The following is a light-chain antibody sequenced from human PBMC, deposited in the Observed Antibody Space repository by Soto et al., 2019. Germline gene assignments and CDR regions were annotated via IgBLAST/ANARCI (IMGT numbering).Light chain of an antibody. J-gene: IGKJ4*01. V-gene: IGKV3-11*01. CDR2: DAS. Sequence: EIVLTQSPATLSLSPGERATLSCRASQSVSTYLAWYQHKPGQTPRLLIYDASKRATGIPARFSGSGSGTDFTLTISSLEPEDFAVYYSHQRFRWPLPFGGGTKVEI. CDR3: HQRFRWPLP. CDR1: QSVSTY.